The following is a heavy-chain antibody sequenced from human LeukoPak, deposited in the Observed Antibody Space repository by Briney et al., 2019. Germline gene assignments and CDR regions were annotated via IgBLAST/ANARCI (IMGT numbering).Heavy chain of an antibody. CDR2: ICAYNGNT. CDR3: ARDDPIRGPGDY. CDR1: GYTFTSYD. Sequence: ASVKVSCKASGYTFTSYDISWVRQAPGQGLEWMGWICAYNGNTNYAQKLQGRVTMTTDTSTSTAYMELRSLRSDDTAVYYCARDDPIRGPGDYWGQGTLVTVSS. D-gene: IGHD3-16*01. J-gene: IGHJ4*02. V-gene: IGHV1-18*01.